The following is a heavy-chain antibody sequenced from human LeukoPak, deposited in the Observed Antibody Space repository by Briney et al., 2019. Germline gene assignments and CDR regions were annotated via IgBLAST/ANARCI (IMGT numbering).Heavy chain of an antibody. CDR2: INTNTGNP. V-gene: IGHV7-4-1*02. D-gene: IGHD3-3*01. CDR3: ARTRLVEGLRFLEWLNPMDV. Sequence: EASVKVSCKASGYTFTTYAINWLRQAPGQGLEWMGWINTNTGNPTYAQGFTGPIVFSLDTPVSTAYLQISSLKAEDTAVYYCARTRLVEGLRFLEWLNPMDVWGKGTTVTVSS. CDR1: GYTFTTYA. J-gene: IGHJ6*03.